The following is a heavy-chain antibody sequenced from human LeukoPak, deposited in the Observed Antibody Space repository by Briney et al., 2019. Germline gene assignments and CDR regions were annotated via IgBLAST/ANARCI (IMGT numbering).Heavy chain of an antibody. D-gene: IGHD4-17*01. CDR1: GFTFSNYN. J-gene: IGHJ4*02. CDR2: IRYDGNNK. V-gene: IGHV3-30*02. CDR3: ARREGDYGDRPFDY. Sequence: PGGSLRLSCAASGFTFSNYNMHWVRQAPGKGLEWVAFIRYDGNNKYDADSVKGRFTVSRDNSKNTLYLQMNSLRAEDTAVYYCARREGDYGDRPFDYWGQGTLVTVSS.